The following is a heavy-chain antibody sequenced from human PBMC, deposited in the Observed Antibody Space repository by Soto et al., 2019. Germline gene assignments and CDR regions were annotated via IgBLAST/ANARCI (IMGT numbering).Heavy chain of an antibody. Sequence: SLRLSCAASGFIFSSYWMTWVRQAPGRGLQWVANIKEDGSEKYYLDSVKGRFTISRDNSKSTLYLQMNSLRAEDTAVYYCVNFDWSHHIWGQGTMVTV. J-gene: IGHJ3*02. D-gene: IGHD3-9*01. CDR2: IKEDGSEK. V-gene: IGHV3-7*02. CDR1: GFIFSSYW. CDR3: VNFDWSHHI.